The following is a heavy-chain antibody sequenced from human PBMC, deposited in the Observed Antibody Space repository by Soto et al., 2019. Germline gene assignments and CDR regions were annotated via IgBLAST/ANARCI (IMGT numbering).Heavy chain of an antibody. D-gene: IGHD2-2*01. V-gene: IGHV4-31*11. CDR3: ARDLPATGMDV. Sequence: PSETLSLTCAVYGGSFSGYYWSWIRQHPGKGLEWIGYIYYSGSTYYNPSLKSRVTISVDTSKNQFSLKLSSVTAADTAVYYCARDLPATGMDVWGQGTTVTV. CDR1: GGSFSGYY. CDR2: IYYSGST. J-gene: IGHJ6*02.